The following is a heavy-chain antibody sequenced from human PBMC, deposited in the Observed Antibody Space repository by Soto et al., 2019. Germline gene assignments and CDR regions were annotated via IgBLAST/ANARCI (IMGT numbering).Heavy chain of an antibody. Sequence: QVQLVESGGGVVQPGRSLRLSCAASGFTFSSYGMHWVRQAPGKGLEWVAVISYDGSNKYYADSVKGRFTISRDNSKNTLYLQMNSLSAEDTAVYYCAKELHDYSSGMDVWGQGTTVTVSS. D-gene: IGHD4-4*01. CDR1: GFTFSSYG. CDR3: AKELHDYSSGMDV. J-gene: IGHJ6*02. V-gene: IGHV3-30*18. CDR2: ISYDGSNK.